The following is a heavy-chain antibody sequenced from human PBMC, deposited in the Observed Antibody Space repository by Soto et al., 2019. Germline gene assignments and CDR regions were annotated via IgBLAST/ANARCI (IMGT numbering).Heavy chain of an antibody. V-gene: IGHV3-15*07. CDR2: IKSKTDGGTT. CDR1: GFTFSNAW. Sequence: PGGSLRLSCAASGFTFSNAWMNWVRQAPGKGLEWVGRIKSKTDGGTTDYAAPVKGRFTISRDDSKNTLYLQMNSLKTEDTAVYYCTTDSSPSRGDYDYWGQGTLVPVSS. J-gene: IGHJ4*02. CDR3: TTDSSPSRGDYDY. D-gene: IGHD2-2*01.